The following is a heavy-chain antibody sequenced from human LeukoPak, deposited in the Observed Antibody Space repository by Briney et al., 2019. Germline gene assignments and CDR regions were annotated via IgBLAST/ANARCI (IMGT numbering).Heavy chain of an antibody. V-gene: IGHV3-30*02. J-gene: IGHJ6*03. Sequence: GGSLRLSCAASGFTFSSYGMHWVRQAPGKGLEWVAFIRYDGSNKYYADSVKGRFTISRDNSKNTLYLQMNSLRAEDTAVYYCAKEGYDFWSGYQPRGYYYYYMDVWGKGTMVTVSS. CDR1: GFTFSSYG. CDR2: IRYDGSNK. D-gene: IGHD3-3*01. CDR3: AKEGYDFWSGYQPRGYYYYYMDV.